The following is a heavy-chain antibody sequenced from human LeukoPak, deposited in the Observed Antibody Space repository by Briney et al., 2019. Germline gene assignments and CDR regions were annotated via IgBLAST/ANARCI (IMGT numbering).Heavy chain of an antibody. CDR2: IYHSGST. Sequence: SETLSLTCAVSGYSISSGYYWGWIRQPPGKGLEWIGSIYHSGSTYYNPSLKSRVTISVDTSKNQFSLKLSSVTAADTAVYYCARLEHSFEADYWGQGTLVTVSS. J-gene: IGHJ4*02. CDR3: ARLEHSFEADY. CDR1: GYSISSGYY. D-gene: IGHD1/OR15-1a*01. V-gene: IGHV4-38-2*01.